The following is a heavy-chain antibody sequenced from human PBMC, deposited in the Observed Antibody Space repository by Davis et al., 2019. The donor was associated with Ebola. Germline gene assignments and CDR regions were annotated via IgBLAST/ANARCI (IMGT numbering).Heavy chain of an antibody. CDR2: IKQDGSES. J-gene: IGHJ2*01. V-gene: IGHV3-7*01. Sequence: GESLKISCAASGFTFSSNWMSWVRQAPGKGLEWVGNIKQDGSESYYVDSVKGRFTISRDNAKNSLYLQMNSLRAEDTAVYYCARDSMIVVAVTWYFDLWGRGTLVTVSS. CDR3: ARDSMIVVAVTWYFDL. D-gene: IGHD3-22*01. CDR1: GFTFSSNW.